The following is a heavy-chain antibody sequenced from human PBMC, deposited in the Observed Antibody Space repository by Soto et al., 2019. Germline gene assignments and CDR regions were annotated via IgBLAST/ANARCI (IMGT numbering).Heavy chain of an antibody. Sequence: VQLVESGGGVVQPGRSLRLSCAASGFTFSSYAMSWVRQAPGKGLEWVSAISDSGRSTYYAASVKGRFTISRDTSKNTLYLQMNSLRAEDTAVYYCAKGIKWELPFDYWGQGTLVTVSS. CDR1: GFTFSSYA. CDR2: ISDSGRST. D-gene: IGHD1-26*01. J-gene: IGHJ4*02. V-gene: IGHV3-23*04. CDR3: AKGIKWELPFDY.